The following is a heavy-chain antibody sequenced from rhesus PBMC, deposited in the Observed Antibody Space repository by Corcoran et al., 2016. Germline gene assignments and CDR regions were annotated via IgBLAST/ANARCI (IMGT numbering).Heavy chain of an antibody. CDR2: SFGSHGST. J-gene: IGHJ2*01. Sequence: QVQLQESGPGVVKPSETLSLTCAVSGGSISSDYDWRWIRQPPGKGLEWIGYSFGSHGSTNYNPSLKNRVTSSKDASKNQFSLRRSAVTAADTAMYYCARRVSGYWYFDLWGPGTPITVSS. CDR3: ARRVSGYWYFDL. CDR1: GGSISSDYD. V-gene: IGHV4-76*01.